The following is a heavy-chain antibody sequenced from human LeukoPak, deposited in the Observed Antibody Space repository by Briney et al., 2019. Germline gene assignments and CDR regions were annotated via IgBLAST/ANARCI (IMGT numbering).Heavy chain of an antibody. CDR3: AKVVVVPAATTKTYYFDF. CDR1: GFTFSSYS. J-gene: IGHJ4*02. CDR2: IQYDGSNQ. Sequence: PGGSLRLSCAASGFTFSSYSMNWVRQAPGKGLEWVAYIQYDGSNQQYADSVKGRFTIFRDNSKNTLYLQMNSLRAEDTAVHYCAKVVVVPAATTKTYYFDFWGQGTLVTVSS. D-gene: IGHD2-2*01. V-gene: IGHV3-30*02.